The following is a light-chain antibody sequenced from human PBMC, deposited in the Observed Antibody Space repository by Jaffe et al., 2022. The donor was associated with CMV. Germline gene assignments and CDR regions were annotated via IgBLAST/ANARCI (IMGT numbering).Light chain of an antibody. V-gene: IGLV1-44*01. CDR3: AARDDSTGGVV. J-gene: IGLJ3*02. CDR2: TNS. Sequence: QSVLTQPPSASGTPGQRVTISCSGNSFNIGSNPVNWYQQLPGTAPKLLIYTNSRRPSGVPARFSGSRSGTSASLAISGLQSDDEADYYCAARDDSTGGVVFGGGTKLTVL. CDR1: SFNIGSNP.